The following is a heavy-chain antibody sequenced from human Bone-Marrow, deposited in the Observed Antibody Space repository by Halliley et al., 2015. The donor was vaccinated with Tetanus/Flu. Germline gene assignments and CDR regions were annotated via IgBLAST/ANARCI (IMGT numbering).Heavy chain of an antibody. J-gene: IGHJ6*02. D-gene: IGHD3-16*01. V-gene: IGHV4-59*01. Sequence: LGWVGYGYHTGYPTYNPPLKTRVTISVDTSRNQFSLRLSSVTAADTAIYYCARYDSLRFGMDVWGQGTTVTVSS. CDR2: GYHTGYP. CDR3: ARYDSLRFGMDV.